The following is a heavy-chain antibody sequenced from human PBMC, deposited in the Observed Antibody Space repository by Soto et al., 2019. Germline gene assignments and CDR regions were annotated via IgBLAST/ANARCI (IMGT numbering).Heavy chain of an antibody. CDR1: GFIFTNYA. D-gene: IGHD5-12*01. V-gene: IGHV3-23*01. J-gene: IGHJ3*01. CDR2: IGGRGNSA. Sequence: GSLRLSCAASGFIFTNYAMNWVRQAPGKGLEWVSVIGGRGNSAYYADSVQGRFTISRDNSKNTLSLQMSSLTADDTAIYYCVREGRGSFDFWGRGTMVTVS. CDR3: VREGRGSFDF.